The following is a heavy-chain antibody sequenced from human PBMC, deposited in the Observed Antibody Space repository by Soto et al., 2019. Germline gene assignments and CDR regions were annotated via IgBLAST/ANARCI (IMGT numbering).Heavy chain of an antibody. CDR3: ARERSGYLDAFDI. J-gene: IGHJ3*02. CDR2: IIPIFGTA. V-gene: IGHV1-69*01. Sequence: QVQLVQSGAEVKKPGSSVKVSCKASGGTFSSYAISWVRQAPGQGLEWMGGIIPIFGTANYAQKFQGRVTLTADEPTSTAYMELSRLRSEDTAVYYWARERSGYLDAFDIWGQGTMGTVSS. CDR1: GGTFSSYA. D-gene: IGHD3-22*01.